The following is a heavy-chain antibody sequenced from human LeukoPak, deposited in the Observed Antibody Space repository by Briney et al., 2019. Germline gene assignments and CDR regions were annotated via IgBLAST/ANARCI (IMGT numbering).Heavy chain of an antibody. CDR3: AKGAGGSGWYFDY. D-gene: IGHD6-19*01. J-gene: IGHJ4*02. CDR1: GGTFSGYA. Sequence: ASVKVSCKASGGTFSGYAISWVRQAPGQGLEWMGWINPNSGGTNYAQKFQGRVTMTRDTSISTAYMELSSLRSEDTAVYYCAKGAGGSGWYFDYWGQGTLVTVSS. V-gene: IGHV1-2*02. CDR2: INPNSGGT.